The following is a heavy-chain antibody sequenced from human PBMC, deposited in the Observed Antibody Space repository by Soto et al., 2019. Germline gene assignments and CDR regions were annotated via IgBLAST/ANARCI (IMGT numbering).Heavy chain of an antibody. V-gene: IGHV4-39*01. J-gene: IGHJ5*02. CDR2: IYYSGST. CDR3: ARHPSDFWFDP. Sequence: QLQLQESGPGLVKPSETLSLTCTVSGGSISSSSYFWGWIRQPPGKGLEWIGSIYYSGSTYYNPSLKSRVAVSVATSKNRFSLKLSSVTAADTAVYYCARHPSDFWFDPWGQGTLVSVSS. CDR1: GGSISSSSYF. D-gene: IGHD2-21*02.